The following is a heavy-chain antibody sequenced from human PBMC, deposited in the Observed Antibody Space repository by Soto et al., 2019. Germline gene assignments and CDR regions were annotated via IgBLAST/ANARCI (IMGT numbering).Heavy chain of an antibody. J-gene: IGHJ6*02. V-gene: IGHV1-69*13. Sequence: SVKVSCKASGGTFSSYAISWVRQAPGQGLEWMGGIIPIFGTANYAQKFQGRVTITADESTSTAYMELSSLRSEDTAVYYCARGVVVVVAATYYGMDVWGQGTTVTVS. D-gene: IGHD2-15*01. CDR3: ARGVVVVVAATYYGMDV. CDR1: GGTFSSYA. CDR2: IIPIFGTA.